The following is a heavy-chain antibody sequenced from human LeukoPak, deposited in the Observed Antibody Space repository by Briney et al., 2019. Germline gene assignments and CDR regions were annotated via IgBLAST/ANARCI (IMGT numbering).Heavy chain of an antibody. D-gene: IGHD2-15*01. CDR1: GFTFSDFY. CDR2: ISSSGTTI. Sequence: PGGSLRLSCAASGFTFSDFYMTWIRQAPGKGLEWISNISSSGTTIYYADSVRGRFTISRDNSKDTLYLQMNSLRAEDTAVYYCAKSSPTNGWYWGQGTLVTVSS. V-gene: IGHV3-11*01. J-gene: IGHJ4*02. CDR3: AKSSPTNGWY.